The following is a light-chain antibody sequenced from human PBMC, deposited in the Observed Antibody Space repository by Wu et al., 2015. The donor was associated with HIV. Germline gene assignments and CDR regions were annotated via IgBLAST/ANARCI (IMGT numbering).Light chain of an antibody. CDR3: QQSYNMQST. Sequence: DIQLTQSPSFLSASVGDRVTITCRASQGISSYLAWYQQKPGKAPKLLIYAASTLQSGVPSRFSGSGSGTEFTLTISSLQLEDFATYYCQQSYNMQSTFGQGTKLQIK. J-gene: IGKJ2*01. V-gene: IGKV1-9*01. CDR2: AAS. CDR1: QGISSY.